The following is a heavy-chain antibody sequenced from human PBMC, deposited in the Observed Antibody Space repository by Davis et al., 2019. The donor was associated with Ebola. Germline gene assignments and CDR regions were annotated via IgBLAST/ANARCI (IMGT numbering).Heavy chain of an antibody. J-gene: IGHJ5*02. CDR1: GYTFTSYG. CDR3: ARDQGYCTGGVCYGNWFDP. V-gene: IGHV1-18*01. Sequence: ASVKVSCKASGYTFTSYGISWVRQAPGQGLEWMGWISAYNGNTNYAQKLQGRVTMTTDTSTSTAYMELRSLRSDDTAVYYCARDQGYCTGGVCYGNWFDPWGQGTLVTVSS. D-gene: IGHD2-8*02. CDR2: ISAYNGNT.